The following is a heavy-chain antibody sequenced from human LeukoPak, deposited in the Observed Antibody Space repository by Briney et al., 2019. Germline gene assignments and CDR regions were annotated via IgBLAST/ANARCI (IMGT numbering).Heavy chain of an antibody. CDR2: ISSSGSTI. V-gene: IGHV3-11*01. D-gene: IGHD2-8*01. J-gene: IGHJ4*02. Sequence: GGSLRLSCAASGLTFSDYYMSLIRQAPGKGLEWVSYISSSGSTIYYADSVKGRFTISRDNAKNSLYLQMNSLRAEDTAVYYCARSGYCYCTNGVCYTFDYWGQGTLVTVSS. CDR3: ARSGYCYCTNGVCYTFDY. CDR1: GLTFSDYY.